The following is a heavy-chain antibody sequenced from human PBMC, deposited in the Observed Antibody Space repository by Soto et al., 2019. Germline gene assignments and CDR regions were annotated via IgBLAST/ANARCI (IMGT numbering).Heavy chain of an antibody. V-gene: IGHV3-74*01. CDR3: AKEIGYGMDV. CDR2: INSDGSST. CDR1: GFTFNTYW. J-gene: IGHJ6*02. Sequence: PGGSMRLSCAASGFTFNTYWMHWVRQGPGKGLVWVSRINSDGSSTTYADSVKGRFTISRDNAKNTLYLQMNSLRAEDTAVYYCAKEIGYGMDVWGQGTTVTVSS.